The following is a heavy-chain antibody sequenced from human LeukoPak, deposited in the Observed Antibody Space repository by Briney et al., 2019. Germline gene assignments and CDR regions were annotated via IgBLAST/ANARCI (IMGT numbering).Heavy chain of an antibody. CDR3: ARRIMGDFWTNSDYFDY. Sequence: ASVKVSCKASGYTFTTYYMHWVRQAPGQGLEWMGIINPDSGSTNYAQNFQGRVTMTRDTSTSTAYMELRGLRSDDTAVYYCARRIMGDFWTNSDYFDYWGQGTLVTVSS. CDR1: GYTFTTYY. J-gene: IGHJ4*02. V-gene: IGHV1-46*01. D-gene: IGHD3/OR15-3a*01. CDR2: INPDSGST.